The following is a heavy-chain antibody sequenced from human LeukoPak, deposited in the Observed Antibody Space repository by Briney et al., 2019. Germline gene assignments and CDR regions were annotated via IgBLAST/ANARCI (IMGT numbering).Heavy chain of an antibody. CDR1: GGSISSYY. J-gene: IGHJ2*01. CDR2: IYYSGST. V-gene: IGHV4-59*01. D-gene: IGHD6-19*01. Sequence: SETLSLTCTVSGGSISSYYWSWIRQPPGEGLEWIAYIYYSGSTNYNPSLKSRLTISVDTSKNQFSLKLTSVTAADTAVYYCARASAHRGIAVAGVYWYFDLWGRGTLVTVSS. CDR3: ARASAHRGIAVAGVYWYFDL.